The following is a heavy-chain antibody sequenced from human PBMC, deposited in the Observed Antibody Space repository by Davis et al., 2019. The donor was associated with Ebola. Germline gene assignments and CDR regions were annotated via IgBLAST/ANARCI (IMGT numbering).Heavy chain of an antibody. CDR2: IYPGDSDT. CDR3: ARSLTTTIEGPDY. J-gene: IGHJ4*02. D-gene: IGHD3-22*01. V-gene: IGHV5-51*01. Sequence: GESLKISCKGSGYSFTSYWIGWVRQMPGKGLEWMGIIYPGDSDTRYSPSFQGQVTISADKSISTAYLQWNSLKASDTAIYYCARSLTTTIEGPDYWGQGTLVTVSS. CDR1: GYSFTSYW.